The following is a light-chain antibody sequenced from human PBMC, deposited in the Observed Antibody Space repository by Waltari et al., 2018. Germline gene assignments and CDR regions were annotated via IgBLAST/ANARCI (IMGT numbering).Light chain of an antibody. CDR2: GAS. J-gene: IGKJ1*01. CDR3: QQYYGTPWT. V-gene: IGKV3-15*01. CDR1: ESVSTK. Sequence: DIVMTQSPDSLAVSPGEGATLSCRASESVSTKLAWYQRKSGQAPRLLIYGASTRATGIPARFSGTGSGTEFTLTVSSLQSEDVAIYYCQQYYGTPWTVGQGTKVEIK.